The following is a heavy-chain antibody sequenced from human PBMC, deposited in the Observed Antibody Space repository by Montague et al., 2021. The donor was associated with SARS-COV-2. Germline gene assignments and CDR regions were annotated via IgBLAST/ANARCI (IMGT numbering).Heavy chain of an antibody. V-gene: IGHV4-34*01. J-gene: IGHJ6*02. CDR2: INHSGST. Sequence: SETLSLTCTVYGGSLSGYYWSWIRQPPGKGLEWTGEINHSGSTNRNPSLRSRVTITLDNSKNHLPLKLRSVTAADTAVYYCARSGGVYTESYYLEDYYYGMDVWGQGTTVTVSS. CDR3: ARSGGVYTESYYLEDYYYGMDV. D-gene: IGHD1-26*01. CDR1: GGSLSGYY.